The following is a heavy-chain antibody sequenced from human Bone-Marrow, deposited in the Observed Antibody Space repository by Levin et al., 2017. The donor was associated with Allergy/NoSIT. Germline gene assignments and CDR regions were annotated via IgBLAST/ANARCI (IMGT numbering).Heavy chain of an antibody. V-gene: IGHV3-30*18. D-gene: IGHD3-22*01. CDR1: GFAFGAYG. Sequence: PGGSLRLSCAASGFAFGAYGMHWVRQAPGKGLEWVAVISYGGTYKYYADSVKGRFTISRDNSKNTLYLQMNSLRAEDKALYYCAKDFDSSGYWPDLWGQGTLVTVSS. CDR3: AKDFDSSGYWPDL. J-gene: IGHJ4*02. CDR2: ISYGGTYK.